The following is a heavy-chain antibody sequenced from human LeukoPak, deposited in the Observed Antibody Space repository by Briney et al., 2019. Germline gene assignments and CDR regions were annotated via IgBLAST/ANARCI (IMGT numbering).Heavy chain of an antibody. CDR3: AGGDTSGYYYAGFEY. CDR2: MRYDGSNK. CDR1: GFTFSSYG. D-gene: IGHD3-22*01. V-gene: IGHV3-30*02. J-gene: IGHJ4*02. Sequence: PGGSLRLSCAASGFTFSSYGMHWVRQAPGKGLGWVAFMRYDGSNKYYADSVKGRFTISRDNSKNTLYLQMNSLRAEDTAVYYCAGGDTSGYYYAGFEYWGQGTLVTVSS.